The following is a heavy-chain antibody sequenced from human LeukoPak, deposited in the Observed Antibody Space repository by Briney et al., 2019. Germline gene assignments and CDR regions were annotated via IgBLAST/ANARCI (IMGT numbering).Heavy chain of an antibody. V-gene: IGHV3-23*01. J-gene: IGHJ6*03. D-gene: IGHD2-15*01. CDR3: AKNGDRGAYCTGGTCYPYFYYYMDV. CDR2: ISGSGGST. CDR1: GFTISSYA. Sequence: PGGSLTLSCAAAGFTISSYAMSWVRQAQGKGLEWVSAISGSGGSTYYADSLKGRFTISRDNSKNTLYLQMNSLRAEDTAIYYCAKNGDRGAYCTGGTCYPYFYYYMDVWGKGTTVTI.